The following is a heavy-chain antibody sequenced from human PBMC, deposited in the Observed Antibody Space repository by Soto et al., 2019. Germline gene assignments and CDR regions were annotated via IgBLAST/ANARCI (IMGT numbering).Heavy chain of an antibody. CDR2: INHSGST. CDR3: ARGELADYYFDY. Sequence: SETLSLTCAVYGGSFSGYYWSWIRQPPGKGLEWIGEINHSGSTNYNPSLKSRVTISVDTSKNQFSLKLSSVTAADTAVYYCARGELADYYFDYWGQGTLVTVSS. CDR1: GGSFSGYY. J-gene: IGHJ4*02. D-gene: IGHD1-7*01. V-gene: IGHV4-34*01.